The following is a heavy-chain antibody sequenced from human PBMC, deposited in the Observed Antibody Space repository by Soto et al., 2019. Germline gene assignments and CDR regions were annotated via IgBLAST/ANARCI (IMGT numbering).Heavy chain of an antibody. J-gene: IGHJ5*02. CDR3: AKGEDYDFRSGYYRPQNWFDP. Sequence: SQTLSLTCAISGDSVSGNSAAWNWIRQSPSRGLEWLGRTYYRSRWYNDYAVAVKSRITVTPDTSKNQFSLHLNSVPAADTAVYYCAKGEDYDFRSGYYRPQNWFDPWGQGTLVTVSS. V-gene: IGHV6-1*01. D-gene: IGHD3-3*01. CDR1: GDSVSGNSAA. CDR2: TYYRSRWYN.